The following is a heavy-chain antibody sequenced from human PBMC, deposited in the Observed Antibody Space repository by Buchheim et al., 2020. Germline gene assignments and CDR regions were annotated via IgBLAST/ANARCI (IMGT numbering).Heavy chain of an antibody. J-gene: IGHJ4*02. V-gene: IGHV4-34*01. CDR2: INHSGST. CDR1: GGSFSGYY. D-gene: IGHD6-6*01. Sequence: QVQLQQWGAGLLKPSETLSLTCAVYGGSFSGYYWSWNRQPPGKGLEWIGEINHSGSTNYNPSLQSRVTIFVDTSKNHFSFKLISVTAADTAVYYCARGGQFVQGAFDYWGQGTL. CDR3: ARGGQFVQGAFDY.